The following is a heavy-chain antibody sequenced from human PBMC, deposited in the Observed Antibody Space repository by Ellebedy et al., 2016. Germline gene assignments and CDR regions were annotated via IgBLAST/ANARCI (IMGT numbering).Heavy chain of an antibody. CDR1: GGSVSSGSYY. CDR2: IYYSGST. V-gene: IGHV4-61*01. CDR3: ARGEDAFDI. J-gene: IGHJ3*02. Sequence: SETLSLXXTVSGGSVSSGSYYWSWIRQPPGKGLEWIGYIYYSGSTNYNPSLKSRVTISVDTSKNQFSLKLSSVTAADTAVYYCARGEDAFDIWGQGTMVTVSS.